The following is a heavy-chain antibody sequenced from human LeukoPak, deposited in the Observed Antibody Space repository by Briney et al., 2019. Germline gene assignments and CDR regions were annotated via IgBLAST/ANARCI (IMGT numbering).Heavy chain of an antibody. J-gene: IGHJ4*02. CDR3: ASDIVATSGDF. Sequence: GGSLRLSCAASGFTFSDYYMSWIRQAPGKGLEWVAYITSSGDDIYYAESVKGRFTISRDNAKNALFLRMGSLRVEDTATYYCASDIVATSGDFWGQGTLVSVSS. CDR1: GFTFSDYY. V-gene: IGHV3-11*01. D-gene: IGHD5-12*01. CDR2: ITSSGDDI.